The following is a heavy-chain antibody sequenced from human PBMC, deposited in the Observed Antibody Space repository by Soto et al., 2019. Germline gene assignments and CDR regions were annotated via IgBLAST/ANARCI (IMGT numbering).Heavy chain of an antibody. D-gene: IGHD2-2*01. Sequence: SVKVSCKASGGTFSSYAISWVRQAPGQGLEWMGGIIPIFGTANYAQKFQGRVTITADESTSTAYMELSSLRSEDTAVYYCARVVVPAARYLGPYYYYYGTDVWG. CDR1: GGTFSSYA. CDR3: ARVVVPAARYLGPYYYYYGTDV. CDR2: IIPIFGTA. V-gene: IGHV1-69*13. J-gene: IGHJ6*02.